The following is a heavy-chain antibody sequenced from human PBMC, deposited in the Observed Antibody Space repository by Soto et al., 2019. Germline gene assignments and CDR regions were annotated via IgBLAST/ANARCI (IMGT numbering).Heavy chain of an antibody. J-gene: IGHJ4*02. V-gene: IGHV4-39*01. CDR2: IYYSGST. D-gene: IGHD2-8*02. CDR1: GGSISSSSYY. Sequence: SETLSLTCTVSGGSISSSSYYWGWIRQPPGKGLEWIGSIYYSGSTYYNPSLKSRVTISVDTSKNQFSLKLSSVTAADTAVYYCARLLGSSWTGKYFDYWGQGTLVTVSS. CDR3: ARLLGSSWTGKYFDY.